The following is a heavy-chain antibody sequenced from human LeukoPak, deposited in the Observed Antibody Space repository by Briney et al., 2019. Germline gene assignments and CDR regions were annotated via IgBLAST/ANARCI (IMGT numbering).Heavy chain of an antibody. D-gene: IGHD3-3*01. CDR1: GDSVSSNSAA. Sequence: SQTLSLTCAISGDSVSSNSAAWNWIRQSPSRGLEWLGRTYYRSKWYNDYAVSVKSRITINPDTSKNQFSLQLNSVTPEDTAVYYRAREYGTPYYDFWSGYYPFDYWGQGTLVTVSS. CDR3: AREYGTPYYDFWSGYYPFDY. CDR2: TYYRSKWYN. J-gene: IGHJ4*02. V-gene: IGHV6-1*01.